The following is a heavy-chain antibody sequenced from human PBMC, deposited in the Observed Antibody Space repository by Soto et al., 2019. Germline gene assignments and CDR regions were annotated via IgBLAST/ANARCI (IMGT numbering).Heavy chain of an antibody. CDR1: GYTFTSYG. D-gene: IGHD2-15*01. J-gene: IGHJ5*02. V-gene: IGHV1-18*01. Sequence: QLHLVQSGAEVRKPGASVKVSCKASGYTFTSYGISWVRQAPGQGLEWMGWISAYNGNTNYAQKVQGRVTMTTDTSTSTAYMELRSRRSDDTAVYYCARDRALEVPRVVAATGRGWFDPWGQGTLVTVSS. CDR2: ISAYNGNT. CDR3: ARDRALEVPRVVAATGRGWFDP.